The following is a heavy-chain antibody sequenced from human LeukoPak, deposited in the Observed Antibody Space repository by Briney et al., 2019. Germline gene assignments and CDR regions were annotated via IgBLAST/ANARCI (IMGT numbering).Heavy chain of an antibody. CDR2: INLNGGSI. V-gene: IGHV3-20*04. CDR1: AFNFDDYG. CDR3: ARGRRRAAAGTGYFDY. J-gene: IGHJ4*02. Sequence: GGSLRLSCAASAFNFDDYGMSWVRQVPGKGLEWVSGINLNGGSIGYADSVKGRFTISRDNSKNTLYLQMNSLRAEDTAVYYCARGRRRAAAGTGYFDYWGQGTLVTVSS. D-gene: IGHD6-13*01.